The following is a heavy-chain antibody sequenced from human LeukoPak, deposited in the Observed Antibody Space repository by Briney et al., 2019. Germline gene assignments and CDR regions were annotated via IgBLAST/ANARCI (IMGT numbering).Heavy chain of an antibody. Sequence: GGSLRLSCAASGFTFSSYAMSWVRQAPGKGLEWVSLISDNGNHIDYADSVKGRFTISRDDSKNTLYLQMNSLRAEDTAVYYCAKARPLDIVVVVTAYDSWGQGTLVTVSS. J-gene: IGHJ5*01. CDR3: AKARPLDIVVVVTAYDS. CDR1: GFTFSSYA. D-gene: IGHD2-15*01. CDR2: ISDNGNHI. V-gene: IGHV3-23*01.